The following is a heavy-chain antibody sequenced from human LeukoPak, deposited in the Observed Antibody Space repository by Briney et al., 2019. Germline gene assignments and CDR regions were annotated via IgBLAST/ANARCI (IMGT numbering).Heavy chain of an antibody. CDR3: AKSRRTIPVLRYFDRPYYFDY. Sequence: GGSLRLSCAASGFTFSSYAMSWVRQAPGKGLEWVSAISGSGGSTHYADSVKGRFTISRDNSKNTLYLQMNSLRAEDTAVYYCAKSRRTIPVLRYFDRPYYFDYWGQGTLVTVSS. CDR1: GFTFSSYA. J-gene: IGHJ4*02. V-gene: IGHV3-23*01. D-gene: IGHD3-9*01. CDR2: ISGSGGST.